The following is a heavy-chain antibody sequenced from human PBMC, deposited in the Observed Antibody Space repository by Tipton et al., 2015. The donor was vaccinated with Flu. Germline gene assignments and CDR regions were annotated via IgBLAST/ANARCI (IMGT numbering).Heavy chain of an antibody. CDR1: GYSISRGYY. CDR3: ARAEIGDFDY. Sequence: GSLRLSCAVSGYSISRGYYWGWIRQPPGKGLEWIGSIYHNGDIHFNPSLKSRVSISVDTSNNRFSLNLTSVTAADTAVYYCARAEIGDFDYWGQGTPVTVSS. J-gene: IGHJ4*02. D-gene: IGHD2/OR15-2a*01. CDR2: IYHNGDI. V-gene: IGHV4-38-2*01.